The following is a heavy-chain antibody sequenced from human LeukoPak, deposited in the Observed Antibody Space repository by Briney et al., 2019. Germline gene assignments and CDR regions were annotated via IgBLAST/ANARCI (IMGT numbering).Heavy chain of an antibody. V-gene: IGHV1-69*13. D-gene: IGHD3-10*01. Sequence: SVKVSCKASGGTFSTYAISWVRQAPGQGLEWMGGIIPIFGTANYAQMFQGRVTITADESTSTAYMELSSLRSEDTAVYYCARATYYYGSGSYSNPYYYYYAMDVWGQGTTVTVSS. CDR2: IIPIFGTA. CDR3: ARATYYYGSGSYSNPYYYYYAMDV. CDR1: GGTFSTYA. J-gene: IGHJ6*02.